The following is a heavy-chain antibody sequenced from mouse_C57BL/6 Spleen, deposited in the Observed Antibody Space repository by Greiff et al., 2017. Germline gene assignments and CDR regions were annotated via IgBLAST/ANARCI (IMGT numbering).Heavy chain of an antibody. V-gene: IGHV1-18*01. CDR2: INPSNGGT. CDR3: ARIRFAVGYYFGY. Sequence: VQLQQSGPELVKPGASVKISCKASGYTFTSYCMNWVKQSPGQSLEWIGDINPSNGGTNYNQKFKGKATLTVDKSSSTAYMELRSLTSEDTAVYYCARIRFAVGYYFGYWGQGTTLT. J-gene: IGHJ2*01. CDR1: GYTFTSYC. D-gene: IGHD1-1*01.